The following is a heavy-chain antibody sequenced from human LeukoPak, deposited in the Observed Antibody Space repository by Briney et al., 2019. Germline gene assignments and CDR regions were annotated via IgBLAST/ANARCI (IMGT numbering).Heavy chain of an antibody. CDR1: GFTFSGSA. J-gene: IGHJ4*02. Sequence: GGSLRLSCAASGFTFSGSAMHWVRQVSGKGLEWVGRIRSKANSYATAYAASVRGRFTISRDDSKNTAYLEMNSLKTEDTAVYLCARLDEVAKKFDYWGQGALVTVSS. CDR3: ARLDEVAKKFDY. V-gene: IGHV3-73*01. D-gene: IGHD2-15*01. CDR2: IRSKANSYAT.